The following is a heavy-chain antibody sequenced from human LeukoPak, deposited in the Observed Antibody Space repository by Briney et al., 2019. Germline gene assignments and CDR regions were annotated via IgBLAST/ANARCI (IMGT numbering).Heavy chain of an antibody. CDR2: IKQTGSEK. V-gene: IGHV3-7*01. Sequence: GGSLRLSCAASGFTFSSYWMSWVRQAPGKGLEWVANIKQTGSEKYYVDSVKGRFTISRDNAKNSLYLQMNSLRAEDTAVYYCARATTPYWVGYWGQGTLVTVSS. D-gene: IGHD1-1*01. CDR1: GFTFSSYW. J-gene: IGHJ4*02. CDR3: ARATTPYWVGY.